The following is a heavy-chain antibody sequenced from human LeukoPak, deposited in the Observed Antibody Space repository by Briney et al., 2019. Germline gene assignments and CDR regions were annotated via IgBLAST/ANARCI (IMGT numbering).Heavy chain of an antibody. CDR2: IIPIFGTA. V-gene: IGHV1-69*06. CDR3: ARTAGIVGATRGFDY. Sequence: GSSVKVSCKASGGTFSSYAISWVRQAPGQGLEWMGGIIPIFGTANYAQKFQGRGTITADKSTSTAYMELSSLRSEDTAVYYCARTAGIVGATRGFDYWGQGTLVTVSS. CDR1: GGTFSSYA. J-gene: IGHJ4*02. D-gene: IGHD1-26*01.